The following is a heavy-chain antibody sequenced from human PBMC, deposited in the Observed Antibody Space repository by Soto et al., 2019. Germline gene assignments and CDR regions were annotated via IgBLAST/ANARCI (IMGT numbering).Heavy chain of an antibody. CDR3: AGYYYYGSGSPPDY. J-gene: IGHJ4*02. V-gene: IGHV4-34*01. CDR1: GGSFSGYY. D-gene: IGHD3-10*01. Sequence: ETLALTCAVYGGSFSGYYWIWIRQPAGKGLEWIGEINHRGSTNYNPSLKSRVTISVDTSKNQFSLKLSSVTAADTAVYYCAGYYYYGSGSPPDYWGQGTLVTVAS. CDR2: INHRGST.